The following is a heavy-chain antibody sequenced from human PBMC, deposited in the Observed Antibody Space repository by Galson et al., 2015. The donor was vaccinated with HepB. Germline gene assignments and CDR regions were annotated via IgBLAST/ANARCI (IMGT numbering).Heavy chain of an antibody. D-gene: IGHD4-17*01. Sequence: LTCTVSGGSISSSSYYWGWIRQPPGRGLEWIGSIYHSGSSYYNPSLKSRVTISVDTSKNHFSLKLTSVTAADTAVYYCARNRGVTTASSAYFDLWGRGTLVTVSS. CDR3: ARNRGVTTASSAYFDL. J-gene: IGHJ2*01. CDR2: IYHSGSS. V-gene: IGHV4-39*02. CDR1: GGSISSSSYY.